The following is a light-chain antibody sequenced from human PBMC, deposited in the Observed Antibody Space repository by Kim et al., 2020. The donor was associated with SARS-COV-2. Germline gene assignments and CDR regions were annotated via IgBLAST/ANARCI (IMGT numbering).Light chain of an antibody. J-gene: IGLJ3*02. CDR3: GADHGSGSNFVSV. CDR1: SGYSNYK. CDR2: VGTGGIVG. Sequence: QLVLTQPPSASASLGASVTLTCTLSSGYSNYKVDWYQQRPGKGPRFVMRVGTGGIVGSKGEGIPDRFSVLGSGLNRYLTIKNIQEEDESDYHCGADHGSGSNFVSVFGGGTQLTVL. V-gene: IGLV9-49*01.